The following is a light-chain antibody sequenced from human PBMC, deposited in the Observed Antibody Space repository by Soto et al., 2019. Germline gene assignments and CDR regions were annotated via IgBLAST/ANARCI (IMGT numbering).Light chain of an antibody. CDR3: AVWDDSLDGRV. V-gene: IGLV1-44*01. CDR2: GQN. Sequence: QSVRTQPPSESRIPGQRVSISCSGSSSNIGSNTVTWYQQVPGTAPKLLIYGQNQRPSGVPDRFSGSKSGTSASLAISGLQSEDEAHYYCAVWDDSLDGRVFGGGTKLTFL. CDR1: SSNIGSNT. J-gene: IGLJ2*01.